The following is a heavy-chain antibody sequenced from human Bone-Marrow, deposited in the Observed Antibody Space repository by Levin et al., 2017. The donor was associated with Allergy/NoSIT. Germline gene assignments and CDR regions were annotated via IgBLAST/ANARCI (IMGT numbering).Heavy chain of an antibody. CDR1: GFSLSPSGMC. D-gene: IGHD5-18*01. CDR3: ARVKGYSYGLNCFDP. J-gene: IGHJ5*02. CDR2: IDWDDDK. Sequence: SGPTLVKPTQTLTLTCTFSGFSLSPSGMCVSWIRQPPGKALEWLALIDWDDDKYYSTSLKTRLTISKDTSKNQVVLTMTNMDPVDTATYYCARVKGYSYGLNCFDPWGQGTLVTVSS. V-gene: IGHV2-70*01.